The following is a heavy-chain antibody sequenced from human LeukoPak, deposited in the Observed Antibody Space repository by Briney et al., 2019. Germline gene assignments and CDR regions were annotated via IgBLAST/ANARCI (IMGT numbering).Heavy chain of an antibody. J-gene: IGHJ4*02. CDR3: ARNFGWQQFDY. D-gene: IGHD3-10*01. CDR2: ISWNSGSI. Sequence: GGSLRLSCAASGFTFDDYAMHWVRQAPGKGLEWVSGISWNSGSIGYADSVKGRFTISRDNAKNSVYLQTNSLSAEDTGVYYCARNFGWQQFDYWGQGALVTVSS. V-gene: IGHV3-9*01. CDR1: GFTFDDYA.